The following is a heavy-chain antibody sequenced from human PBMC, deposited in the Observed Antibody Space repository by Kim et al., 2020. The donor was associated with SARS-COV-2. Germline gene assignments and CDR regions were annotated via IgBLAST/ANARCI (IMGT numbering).Heavy chain of an antibody. CDR2: IYTSGST. V-gene: IGHV4-61*02. D-gene: IGHD6-19*01. J-gene: IGHJ6*02. CDR3: ARVLGAVYSSGWYHYYYGMDV. CDR1: GGSISSGSYY. Sequence: SETLSLTCTVSGGSISSGSYYWSWIRQPAGKGLEWIGRIYTSGSTKYNPSLKSRVTISVDTSKNQFSLKLSSVTAADTAVYYCARVLGAVYSSGWYHYYYGMDVWGQGTMVTVSS.